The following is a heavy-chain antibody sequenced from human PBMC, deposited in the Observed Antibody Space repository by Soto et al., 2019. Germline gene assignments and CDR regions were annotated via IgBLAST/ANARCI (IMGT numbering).Heavy chain of an antibody. CDR3: AREVPYCTNGVCYVNWFDP. V-gene: IGHV4-31*03. Sequence: QVQLQESGPGLVKPSQTLSLTCTVSGGSISSGGYYWSWIRQHPGKGLEWIGDIYYSGSTYYNPSLKSRVTISVDTSKNQFSLKLSSVTAADTAVYYCAREVPYCTNGVCYVNWFDPWGQGTLVTVSS. J-gene: IGHJ5*02. CDR2: IYYSGST. D-gene: IGHD2-8*01. CDR1: GGSISSGGYY.